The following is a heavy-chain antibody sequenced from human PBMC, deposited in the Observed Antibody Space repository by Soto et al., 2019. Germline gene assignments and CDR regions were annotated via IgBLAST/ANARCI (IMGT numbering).Heavy chain of an antibody. Sequence: QVRLQESGPGLVRPSETLSLTCTVSGVSSTSFYWGWIRQSPGKGLEWIGYIFDNGDVKYNPSLMSRLTMSIDMSKNEFSLRLKSVTAADTAMYYCARGWGSKWYYFDSWGEGILVTVSS. CDR1: GVSSTSFY. CDR3: ARGWGSKWYYFDS. CDR2: IFDNGDV. D-gene: IGHD3-16*01. J-gene: IGHJ4*02. V-gene: IGHV4-59*01.